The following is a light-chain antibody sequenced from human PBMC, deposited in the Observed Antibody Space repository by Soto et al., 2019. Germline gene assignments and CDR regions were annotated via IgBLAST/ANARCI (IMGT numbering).Light chain of an antibody. CDR3: SSYTSRTTVV. Sequence: QSVLTQPASVSGSPGQSITISCTGTSSDVGGYNYVSWYQQHPGKAPKLMIYEVSNRPSGVSNRFSGFKSGNTASLTISGLQAEDEADYYCSSYTSRTTVVFGGGTKLTVL. V-gene: IGLV2-14*01. J-gene: IGLJ2*01. CDR1: SSDVGGYNY. CDR2: EVS.